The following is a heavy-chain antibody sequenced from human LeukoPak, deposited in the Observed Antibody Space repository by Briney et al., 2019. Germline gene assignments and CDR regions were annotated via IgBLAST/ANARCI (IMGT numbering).Heavy chain of an antibody. Sequence: GGSLRLSCAASGFTFSSYWMSWVRQAPGKGLEWVANIKQDGSEKYYVDSVKGRLTISRDNAKNSLYLQMNSLRAEDTAVYYCARESRATVTTSAFDIWGQGTMVTVSS. V-gene: IGHV3-7*01. CDR1: GFTFSSYW. D-gene: IGHD4-17*01. J-gene: IGHJ3*02. CDR2: IKQDGSEK. CDR3: ARESRATVTTSAFDI.